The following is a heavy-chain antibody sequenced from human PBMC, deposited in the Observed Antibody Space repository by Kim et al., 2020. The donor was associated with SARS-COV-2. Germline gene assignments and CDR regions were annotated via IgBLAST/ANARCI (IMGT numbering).Heavy chain of an antibody. V-gene: IGHV3-21*01. J-gene: IGHJ4*02. D-gene: IGHD4-4*01. CDR3: ARAVGVTTIDY. Sequence: YHADSAHGRFTNSRDHAKNSLYRQMHSLRAADTAVYYCARAVGVTTIDYWGQGTLVTVSS.